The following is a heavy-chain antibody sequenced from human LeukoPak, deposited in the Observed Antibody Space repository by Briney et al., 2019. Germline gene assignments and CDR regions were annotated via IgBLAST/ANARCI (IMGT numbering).Heavy chain of an antibody. Sequence: GGSLGLSCAASGFTFSSYSMNWVRQAPGKGLEWVSSISSSSSYIYYADSVKGRFTISRDNAKNSLYLQMNSLRAEDTAVYYCARDMNSGSYLYYFDYWGQGTLVTVSS. CDR2: ISSSSSYI. CDR1: GFTFSSYS. J-gene: IGHJ4*02. D-gene: IGHD1-26*01. V-gene: IGHV3-21*01. CDR3: ARDMNSGSYLYYFDY.